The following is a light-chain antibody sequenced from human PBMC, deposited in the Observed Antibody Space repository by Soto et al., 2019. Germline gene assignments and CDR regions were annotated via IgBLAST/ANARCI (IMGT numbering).Light chain of an antibody. J-gene: IGKJ4*01. Sequence: EFVLTQSPGILSLSPGEGATLSCRASQSVSSSCLAWYQQKPGQAPRLLIYGVSSRATGIPDRFSGSGSGTDFTLTISRLEPEDFAVYYCQQYGSSPLTFGGGTKVEIK. CDR3: QQYGSSPLT. V-gene: IGKV3-20*01. CDR2: GVS. CDR1: QSVSSSC.